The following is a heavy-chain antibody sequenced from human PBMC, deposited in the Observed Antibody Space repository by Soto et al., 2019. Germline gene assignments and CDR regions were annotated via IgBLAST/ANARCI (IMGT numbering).Heavy chain of an antibody. D-gene: IGHD2-15*01. Sequence: GGSLRLSCAASGFTFSSYAMSWVRQAPGEGLEWVSAISGSGGSTYYADSVKGRFTISRDNSKNTLYLQMNSLRAEDTAVYYCAKSPLPSGYCSGGSCYLDAFDIWGQGTMVTVSS. V-gene: IGHV3-23*01. CDR2: ISGSGGST. CDR1: GFTFSSYA. J-gene: IGHJ3*02. CDR3: AKSPLPSGYCSGGSCYLDAFDI.